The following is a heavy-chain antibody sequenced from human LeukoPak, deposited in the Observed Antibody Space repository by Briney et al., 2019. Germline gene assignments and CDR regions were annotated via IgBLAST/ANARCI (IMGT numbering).Heavy chain of an antibody. Sequence: GGSLRLSCAASGNYWMHWVRHVPGKGLVWVSHINSDGSWTSYADSVKGRFTISKDNAKNTVYLQMNSLRAEDTAVYYCVSFYETYWGRGTLVTVSS. CDR3: VSFYETY. V-gene: IGHV3-74*01. D-gene: IGHD2/OR15-2a*01. J-gene: IGHJ4*02. CDR2: INSDGSWT. CDR1: GNYW.